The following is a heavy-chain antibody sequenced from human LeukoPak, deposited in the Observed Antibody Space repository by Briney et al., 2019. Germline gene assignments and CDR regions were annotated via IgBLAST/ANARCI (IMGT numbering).Heavy chain of an antibody. D-gene: IGHD3-9*01. CDR2: ISYDGSNK. V-gene: IGHV3-30*04. CDR3: ARAELTGYLYYLDY. Sequence: HPGRSLSLSCAASGFTFSSYAMHWVRQAPGKGLEWVAVISYDGSNKYYADSVKGRFTISRDNSKNTLYLQMNSLRAEDTAVYYCARAELTGYLYYLDYWGQGTLVTVSS. CDR1: GFTFSSYA. J-gene: IGHJ4*02.